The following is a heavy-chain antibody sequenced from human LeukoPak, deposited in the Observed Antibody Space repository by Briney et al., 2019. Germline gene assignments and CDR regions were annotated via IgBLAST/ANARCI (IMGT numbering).Heavy chain of an antibody. CDR2: ISAYNGNT. CDR1: GYTFTSYG. V-gene: IGHV1-18*01. Sequence: ASVKVSCKASGYTFTSYGISWVRQAPGQGLEWMGWISAYNGNTNYAQKLQGRVTMTTDTSTSTAYMELRSLRSDDTAVYYCARDPRLTRYCSSTSCPNWFDPWGQGTLVTVSS. J-gene: IGHJ5*02. D-gene: IGHD2-2*01. CDR3: ARDPRLTRYCSSTSCPNWFDP.